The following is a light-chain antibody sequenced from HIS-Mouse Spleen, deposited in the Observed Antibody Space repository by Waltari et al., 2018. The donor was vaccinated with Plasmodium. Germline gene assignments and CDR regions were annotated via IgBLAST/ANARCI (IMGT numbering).Light chain of an antibody. J-gene: IGLJ3*02. CDR1: ALSNNY. V-gene: IGLV3-25*03. CDR3: QSADSSGTPNWV. Sequence: SFELTQPPSVSVSPVLTARITRSGVALSNNYVYSCQQKPGQAPELVIYKASERPSGIPERFSGSSSGTTVTLTISGVQAEDEADYYCQSADSSGTPNWVFGGGTKLTVL. CDR2: KAS.